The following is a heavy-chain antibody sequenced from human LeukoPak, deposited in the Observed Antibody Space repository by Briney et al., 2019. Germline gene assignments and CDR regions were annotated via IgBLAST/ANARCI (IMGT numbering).Heavy chain of an antibody. CDR2: IKQDGSEK. J-gene: IGHJ3*02. Sequence: GGSLRPSCAASGFTFSSYWMSWVRQAPGKGLEWVANIKQDGSEKYYVDSVKGRFTISRDNAKNSLYLQMNSLRAEDTAVYYCARDYGSGSYEAFDIWGQGTMVTVSS. D-gene: IGHD3-10*01. CDR1: GFTFSSYW. CDR3: ARDYGSGSYEAFDI. V-gene: IGHV3-7*01.